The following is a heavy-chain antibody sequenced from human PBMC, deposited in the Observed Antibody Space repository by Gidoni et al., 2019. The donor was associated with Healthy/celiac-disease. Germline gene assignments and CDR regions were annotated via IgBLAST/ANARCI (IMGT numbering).Heavy chain of an antibody. CDR3: AKEIVVVTALDY. CDR1: RFPFSSYG. J-gene: IGHJ4*02. CDR2: ISYDGSNK. Sequence: HVQLLEPGGGLVQPGRSLRLSCPASRFPFSSYGMHWVRQAPGKGLEWVAVISYDGSNKYYADSVKGRFTISRENSKNTLYLQMNSLRAEDTAVYYCAKEIVVVTALDYWGQGTLVTVSS. D-gene: IGHD2-21*02. V-gene: IGHV3-30*18.